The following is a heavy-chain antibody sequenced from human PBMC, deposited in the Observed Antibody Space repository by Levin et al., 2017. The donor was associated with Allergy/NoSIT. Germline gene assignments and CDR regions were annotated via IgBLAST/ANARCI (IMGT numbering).Heavy chain of an antibody. J-gene: IGHJ3*02. D-gene: IGHD2/OR15-2a*01. Sequence: RPGGSPRLSCAASGFTFDDYGMSWVRQAPGKGLEWVSGINWNGGSTGYADSVKGRLTISRDNAKNSLYLQMNSLRAEDTALYHCARHRFTMNIHDGFDIWGQGTMVIVSS. CDR2: INWNGGST. CDR3: ARHRFTMNIHDGFDI. CDR1: GFTFDDYG. V-gene: IGHV3-20*01.